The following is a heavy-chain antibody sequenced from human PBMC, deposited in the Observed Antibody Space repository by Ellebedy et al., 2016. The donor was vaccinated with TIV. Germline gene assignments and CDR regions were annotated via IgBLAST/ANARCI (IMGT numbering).Heavy chain of an antibody. Sequence: PGGSLRLSCAASRFTFSIYWMSWVRQAPGKGLEWVANINQDGSEEYYVDSVNGRFTISRDNSKNSLFLQMNSLRAEDTAVYYCARYCSGGSCYSGDYWGQGTLVTVPS. CDR3: ARYCSGGSCYSGDY. V-gene: IGHV3-7*02. D-gene: IGHD2-15*01. CDR1: RFTFSIYW. J-gene: IGHJ4*02. CDR2: INQDGSEE.